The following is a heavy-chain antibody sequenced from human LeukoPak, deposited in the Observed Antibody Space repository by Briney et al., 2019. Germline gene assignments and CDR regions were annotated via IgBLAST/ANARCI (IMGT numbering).Heavy chain of an antibody. CDR2: IWYDGSNK. D-gene: IGHD6-13*01. CDR3: ARGEGQQLVRPGPYYYGMYV. CDR1: GFTFSSYG. V-gene: IGHV3-33*08. J-gene: IGHJ6*04. Sequence: PGRSLRLSCAASGFTFSSYGMHWVRQAPGKGLEWVAVIWYDGSNKYYADSVKGRFTISRDNSKNTLYLQMNSLRAEDTAVYYCARGEGQQLVRPGPYYYGMYVWGKGTTVTVSS.